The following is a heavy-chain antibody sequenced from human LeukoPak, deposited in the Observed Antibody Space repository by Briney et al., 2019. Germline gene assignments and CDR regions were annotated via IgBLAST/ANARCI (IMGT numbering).Heavy chain of an antibody. D-gene: IGHD2-2*01. V-gene: IGHV1-58*01. Sequence: SVKVSCKASGFTFTCSAVQWVRQARGQRLEWIGWIVVGSGNTNYAQKFQERVTITRDMSTSTAYMELSSLRSEDTAVYYCAASLICSSTSCPRAGAFDIWGQGTMVTVSS. CDR2: IVVGSGNT. CDR1: GFTFTCSA. J-gene: IGHJ3*02. CDR3: AASLICSSTSCPRAGAFDI.